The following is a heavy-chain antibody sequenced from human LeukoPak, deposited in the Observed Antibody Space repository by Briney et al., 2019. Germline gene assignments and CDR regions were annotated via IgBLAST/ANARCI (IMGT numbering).Heavy chain of an antibody. CDR3: AREGGRDDYGDYKPPGWGYFDL. CDR2: ISAYNGNT. D-gene: IGHD4-17*01. V-gene: IGHV1-18*01. CDR1: GYTFTSYG. J-gene: IGHJ2*01. Sequence: ASVKVSCKASGYTFTSYGISWVRQAPGQGLEWMGWISAYNGNTNYAQKLQGRVTMTTDPSTSTAYMELRSLRSDDPAVYYCAREGGRDDYGDYKPPGWGYFDLWGRGTLVTVSS.